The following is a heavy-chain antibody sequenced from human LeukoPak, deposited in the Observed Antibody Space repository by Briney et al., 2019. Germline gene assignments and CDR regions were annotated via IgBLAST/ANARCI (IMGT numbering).Heavy chain of an antibody. CDR3: ARHRRYYGSGSLNWFDP. D-gene: IGHD3-10*01. CDR2: IYYSGST. Sequence: SETLSLTCTVSGGSISSYYWSWIRQPPGKGLEWIGYIYYSGSTNYNPSLKSRVTISVDTSKNQFSLKLSSVTAADTAVYYCARHRRYYGSGSLNWFDPWGQGTLVTVSS. V-gene: IGHV4-59*08. CDR1: GGSISSYY. J-gene: IGHJ5*02.